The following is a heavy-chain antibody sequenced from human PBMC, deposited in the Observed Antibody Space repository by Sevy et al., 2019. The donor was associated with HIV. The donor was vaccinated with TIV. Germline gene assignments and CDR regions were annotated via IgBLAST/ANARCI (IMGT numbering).Heavy chain of an antibody. D-gene: IGHD2-8*01. CDR2: FSFGFGKI. Sequence: GFLRLSCAASGFSVNQDHLNLVRPASGEGLGGVSTFSFGFGKINYAESVKGRFTISRDDSRNTFYLQMNSLRAEDTAIYYCAREGCTKPHDYWGQGTVVTVSS. CDR3: AREGCTKPHDY. V-gene: IGHV3-23*01. CDR1: GFSVNQDH. J-gene: IGHJ4*02.